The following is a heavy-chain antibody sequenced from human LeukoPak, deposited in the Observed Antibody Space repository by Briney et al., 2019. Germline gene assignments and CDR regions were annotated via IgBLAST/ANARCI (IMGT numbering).Heavy chain of an antibody. CDR1: GNTLHSYY. D-gene: IGHD5-18*01. CDR3: AKTWIQPRSWFDP. CDR2: MNPNSGNA. J-gene: IGHJ5*02. Sequence: ASVKVSCKAFGNTLHSYYINWVRQGTGKRPEWVGWMNPNSGNAGYAQKFQGRVTMTRNTSISTAYMELSSLRSEDTAVYYCAKTWIQPRSWFDPWGQGTLVTVSS. V-gene: IGHV1-8*01.